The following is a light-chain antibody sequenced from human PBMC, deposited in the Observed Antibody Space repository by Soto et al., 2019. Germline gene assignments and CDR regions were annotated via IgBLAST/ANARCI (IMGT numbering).Light chain of an antibody. V-gene: IGKV1-9*01. Sequence: IQVTQSPSSLSASVGDRVTITCRASQDISSYLAWYQQKPGKAPTLLISAASTLQSGVPSRFSGSGFGTDFTLTISSLQAEDFASYYCQQLRSYPSTFGGGTKVEIK. CDR3: QQLRSYPST. CDR2: AAS. J-gene: IGKJ4*01. CDR1: QDISSY.